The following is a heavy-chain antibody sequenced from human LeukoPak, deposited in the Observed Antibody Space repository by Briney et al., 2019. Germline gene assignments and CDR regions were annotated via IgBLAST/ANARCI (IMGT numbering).Heavy chain of an antibody. CDR2: ISGSGGST. J-gene: IGHJ4*02. Sequence: GGSLRLSCAASGFTFSSYAMSWVRQAPGKGLEWVPAISGSGGSTYYADSVKGRFTISRDNSKNTLYLQMNSLRAEDTAVYYCAKVPMWIYPSYYFDYWGQGTLVTVSS. D-gene: IGHD5-12*01. V-gene: IGHV3-23*01. CDR1: GFTFSSYA. CDR3: AKVPMWIYPSYYFDY.